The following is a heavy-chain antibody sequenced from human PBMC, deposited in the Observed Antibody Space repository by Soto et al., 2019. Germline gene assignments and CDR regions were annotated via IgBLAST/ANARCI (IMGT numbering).Heavy chain of an antibody. D-gene: IGHD6-19*01. CDR2: ISSSSSYI. CDR1: GFTFSNYN. V-gene: IGHV3-21*01. CDR3: ARDVRGSSGWYLDY. Sequence: GGSLRLSCAASGFTFSNYNINWVRQAPGKGLEWVSSISSSSSYIYYADSVKGRFTISRDNAKNSLYLQMNSLRAEDTAVYYCARDVRGSSGWYLDYWGQGTLVTVFS. J-gene: IGHJ4*02.